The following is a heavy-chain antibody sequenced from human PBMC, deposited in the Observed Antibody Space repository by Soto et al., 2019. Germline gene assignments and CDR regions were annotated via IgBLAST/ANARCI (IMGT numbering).Heavy chain of an antibody. CDR1: GYSFTTYW. Sequence: GESLKISCRGSGYSFTTYWIAWVRQMPGKGLEWMGVIYPGDSDTRYSPSFQGQVIISVDKSVTTAYLRWSSLKASDTAIYYCARRRNPGAFDVWGQGTLVTVSS. CDR3: ARRRNPGAFDV. J-gene: IGHJ3*01. V-gene: IGHV5-51*01. CDR2: IYPGDSDT.